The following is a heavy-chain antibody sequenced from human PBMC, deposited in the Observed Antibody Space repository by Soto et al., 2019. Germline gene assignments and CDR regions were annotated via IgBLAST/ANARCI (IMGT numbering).Heavy chain of an antibody. V-gene: IGHV1-69*01. CDR1: GGTFSSYA. CDR2: IIPIFGTA. D-gene: IGHD6-13*01. Sequence: QVQLVQSGAEVKKPGSSVKVSCKASGGTFSSYAISWVRQAPGQGLEWMGGIIPIFGTANYAQKFQGRVTITADESTSTAYMELSSLRSEDTAVYYCASLITGYSSSWSYYYYGMDVWGQGTTVTGSS. CDR3: ASLITGYSSSWSYYYYGMDV. J-gene: IGHJ6*02.